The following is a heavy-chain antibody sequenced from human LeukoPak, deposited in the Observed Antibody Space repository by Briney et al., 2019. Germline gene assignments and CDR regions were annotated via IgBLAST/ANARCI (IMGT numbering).Heavy chain of an antibody. CDR3: ARGTYGYYMDV. J-gene: IGHJ6*03. CDR1: NYSISNSPY. V-gene: IGHV4-38-2*02. Sequence: SETLSLTCSGSNYSISNSPYWGWLRQPPVKWLEWIGSIYRSGSTFYNPSLKSRVTISLDTSKNQFSLKLSSVTAADTAVYFCARGTYGYYMDVWGKGTTVTVSS. CDR2: IYRSGST. D-gene: IGHD4-17*01.